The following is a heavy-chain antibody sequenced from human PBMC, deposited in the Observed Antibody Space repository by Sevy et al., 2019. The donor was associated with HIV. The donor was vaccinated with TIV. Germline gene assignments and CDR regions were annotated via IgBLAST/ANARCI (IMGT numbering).Heavy chain of an antibody. D-gene: IGHD1-26*01. J-gene: IGHJ4*02. CDR3: ARDLALSGSYSWLAY. Sequence: GGSLRLSCAASGFTFSSYTMHWVRQAPGKGLEWVAFISYDGSRKYYADSVKGRFTMSRDNSKNTLYLQMNNLRAEDTAVFYCARDLALSGSYSWLAYWGQGTLVTVSS. V-gene: IGHV3-30*14. CDR1: GFTFSSYT. CDR2: ISYDGSRK.